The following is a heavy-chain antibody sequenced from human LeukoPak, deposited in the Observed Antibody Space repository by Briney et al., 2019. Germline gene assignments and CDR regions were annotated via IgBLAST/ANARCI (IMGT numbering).Heavy chain of an antibody. J-gene: IGHJ5*02. D-gene: IGHD6-19*01. CDR3: ARHEYSSAWYSGWFDP. CDR2: IYPGDSDT. CDR1: GYSFTTYW. V-gene: IGHV5-51*01. Sequence: GESLKISCKGSGYSFTTYWIGWVCQMPGKGLEWMGIIYPGDSDTRYSPSFQGQVTISADKSISTAYLQWSSLKASDTAMYYCARHEYSSAWYSGWFDPWGQGTLVTVSS.